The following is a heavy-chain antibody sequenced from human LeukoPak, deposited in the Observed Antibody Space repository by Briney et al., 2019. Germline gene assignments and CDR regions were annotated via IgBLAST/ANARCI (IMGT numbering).Heavy chain of an antibody. CDR1: GFTFSSYA. D-gene: IGHD4-17*01. CDR3: AKDRGGGLTTVTPSEY. J-gene: IGHJ4*02. Sequence: GGSLRLSCAASGFTFSSYAMTWVRQAPGKGLQWVSTISGSSSSTYYADSVKGRFTISRDNSNNTLYLQMDSLRAEETALYYCAKDRGGGLTTVTPSEYWGQGTLVTVSS. V-gene: IGHV3-23*01. CDR2: ISGSSSST.